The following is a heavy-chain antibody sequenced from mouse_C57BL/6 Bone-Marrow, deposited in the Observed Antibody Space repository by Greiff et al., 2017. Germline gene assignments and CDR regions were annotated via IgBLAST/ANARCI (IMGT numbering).Heavy chain of an antibody. V-gene: IGHV1-55*01. CDR2: IYPGSGST. D-gene: IGHD2-1*01. CDR1: GYTFTSYW. Sequence: QVQLQQPGAELVKPGASVKMSCKASGYTFTSYWITWVKQRPGQGLEWIEDIYPGSGSTNYNEKFKSKATLTVDTSSSTAYMQLSSLKSEDSAVYYCAITGDGNYLFAYWGQGTRVTVSA. J-gene: IGHJ3*01. CDR3: AITGDGNYLFAY.